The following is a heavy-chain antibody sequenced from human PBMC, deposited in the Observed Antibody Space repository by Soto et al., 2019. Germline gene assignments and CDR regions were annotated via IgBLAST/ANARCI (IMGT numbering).Heavy chain of an antibody. CDR3: AAGIQLWSPFDY. Sequence: GASLKVSCKASGGTFSSYIIIWVRQAPGQGLEWLGGIVPIFGTPNYAQKFQGRVTITADKSTSTAYMELISLTSEDTAFYYCAAGIQLWSPFDYWGQGTLVTVSS. V-gene: IGHV1-69*06. J-gene: IGHJ4*02. CDR2: IVPIFGTP. D-gene: IGHD5-18*01. CDR1: GGTFSSYI.